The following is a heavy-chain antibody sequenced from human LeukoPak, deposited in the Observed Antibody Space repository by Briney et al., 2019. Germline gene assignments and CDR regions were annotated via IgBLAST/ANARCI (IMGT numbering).Heavy chain of an antibody. CDR1: GGSISSSSYY. J-gene: IGHJ4*02. V-gene: IGHV4-39*01. CDR2: IYYSGST. Sequence: SETLSLTCTVSGGSISSSSYYWGWIRQPPGKGLEWIGSIYYSGSTYYNPSLKIRVTISVDTSKNQFSLKLISVTAADTAGHYLAKRINIPVPPGTYYFDYWGQGTLVTVS. CDR3: AKRINIPVPPGTYYFDY. D-gene: IGHD3-3*01.